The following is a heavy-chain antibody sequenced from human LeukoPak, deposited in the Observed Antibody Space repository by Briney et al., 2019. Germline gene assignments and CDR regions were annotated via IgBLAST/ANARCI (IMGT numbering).Heavy chain of an antibody. CDR2: ISSGTSTT. CDR3: ARGQLWQTGWFDP. V-gene: IGHV3-48*04. Sequence: GGSLRLSCAASGFTFSPLGMNWVRQAPGRGLEWVSYISSGTSTTYYADSVKGRFTISRDNAKNSLYLQMNSLRAEDTAVYYCARGQLWQTGWFDPWGQGTLVTVSS. J-gene: IGHJ5*02. D-gene: IGHD5-18*01. CDR1: GFTFSPLG.